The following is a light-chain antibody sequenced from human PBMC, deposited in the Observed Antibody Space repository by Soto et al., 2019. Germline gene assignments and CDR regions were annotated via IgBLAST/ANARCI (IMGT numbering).Light chain of an antibody. CDR2: SAS. Sequence: EIVMTQSPATLSVSPGGRATLSCRASQSISDTLAWYQQKPGQAPRLLIYSASRRATGFPARFSGSGSGTDFTLTISSLQSEDFAVYYCQQYNNWPPWTFGQGTKVDIK. V-gene: IGKV3-15*01. CDR1: QSISDT. J-gene: IGKJ1*01. CDR3: QQYNNWPPWT.